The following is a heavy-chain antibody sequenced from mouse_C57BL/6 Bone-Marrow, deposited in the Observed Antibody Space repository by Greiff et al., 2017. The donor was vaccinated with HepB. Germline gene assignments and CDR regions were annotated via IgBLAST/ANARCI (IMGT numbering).Heavy chain of an antibody. CDR1: GFTFSSYA. D-gene: IGHD2-4*01. J-gene: IGHJ3*01. V-gene: IGHV5-4*01. CDR3: ARDDYDERAFAY. CDR2: ISDGGSYT. Sequence: EVKVVESGGGLVKPGGSLKLSCAASGFTFSSYAMSWVRQTPEKRLEWVATISDGGSYTYYPDNVKGRFTISRDNAKNNLYLQMSHLKSEDTAMYYCARDDYDERAFAYWGQGTLVTVSA.